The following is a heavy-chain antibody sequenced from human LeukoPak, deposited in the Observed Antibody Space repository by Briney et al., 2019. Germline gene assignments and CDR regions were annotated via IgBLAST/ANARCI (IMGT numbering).Heavy chain of an antibody. J-gene: IGHJ4*02. V-gene: IGHV3-30*18. D-gene: IGHD3-22*01. CDR2: ISYDGSNK. Sequence: GGSLRLSCAASGFTFSSYGMHWVRQAPGKGLEWVAVISYDGSNKYCADSVKGRFNISRDNSKNTLYLQMNSLRAEDTAVYYCAKDRASITMIVVVTPDYWGQGTLVTVS. CDR3: AKDRASITMIVVVTPDY. CDR1: GFTFSSYG.